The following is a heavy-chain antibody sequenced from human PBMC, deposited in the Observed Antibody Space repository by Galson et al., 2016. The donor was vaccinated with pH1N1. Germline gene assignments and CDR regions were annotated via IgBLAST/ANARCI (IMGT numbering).Heavy chain of an antibody. CDR2: ISYDGSTK. CDR1: GFTFSSYG. CDR3: SKDPEVNGHDAFDI. D-gene: IGHD1-14*01. V-gene: IGHV3-30*18. J-gene: IGHJ3*02. Sequence: SLRLSCAASGFTFSSYGMFWVRQAPGKGLEWVGVISYDGSTKYYVDSVEGRFTLSRDNSKNTLYLHMDSLRADDTAVYYCSKDPEVNGHDAFDIWGPGTMVPGSS.